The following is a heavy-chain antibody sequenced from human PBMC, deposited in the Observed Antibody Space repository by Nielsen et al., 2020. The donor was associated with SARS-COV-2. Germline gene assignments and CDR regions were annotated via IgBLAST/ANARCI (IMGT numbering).Heavy chain of an antibody. J-gene: IGHJ4*02. CDR1: GFTFSSYG. CDR3: ARGIAAAGTGYYFDY. Sequence: GESLKISCAASGFTFSSYGMHWVRQAPGKGLEWVAVIWYDGSNKYYADSVKGRFTISRDNSKNTLYLQMNSLRAEDTAVYYCARGIAAAGTGYYFDYWGQGTLVTVSS. CDR2: IWYDGSNK. V-gene: IGHV3-33*01. D-gene: IGHD6-13*01.